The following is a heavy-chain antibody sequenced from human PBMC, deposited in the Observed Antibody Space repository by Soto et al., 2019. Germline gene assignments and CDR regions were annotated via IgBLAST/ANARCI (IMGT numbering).Heavy chain of an antibody. Sequence: QVQLVESGGGVVQPGRSLRLSCAASGFTFSSYAMHWVRQAPGKGLEWVAVISYDGSNKYYADSVKGRFTISRGNSKNTLYLQMNSLRAEDTAVYYCARGPGEDGMDVWGQGTTVTVSS. D-gene: IGHD3-16*01. J-gene: IGHJ6*02. CDR3: ARGPGEDGMDV. CDR1: GFTFSSYA. V-gene: IGHV3-30-3*01. CDR2: ISYDGSNK.